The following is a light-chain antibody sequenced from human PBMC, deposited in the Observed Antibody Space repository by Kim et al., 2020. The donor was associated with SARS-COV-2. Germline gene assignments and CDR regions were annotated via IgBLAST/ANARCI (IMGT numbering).Light chain of an antibody. Sequence: PGERATLACRAIQSVISSYLAWYQQKPGQAPRLLIYGASSRATGIPDRFSGSGSGTDFTLTISRLEPEDFAVYYCQQYGSSPPTYTFGQGTKLEIK. J-gene: IGKJ2*01. CDR1: QSVISSY. CDR2: GAS. CDR3: QQYGSSPPTYT. V-gene: IGKV3-20*01.